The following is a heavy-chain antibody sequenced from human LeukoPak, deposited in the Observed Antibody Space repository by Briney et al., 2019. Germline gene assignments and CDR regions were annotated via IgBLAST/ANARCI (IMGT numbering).Heavy chain of an antibody. Sequence: SETLSLTCAVYGGSFSGYYWSWIRQPPGKGLEWIGEINHSGSTNYNPSLKSRVTISVDTSRNQFSLKLSSVTAADTAVYYCAGETAPGGHCSSTSCYGLDYWGQGTLVTVSS. D-gene: IGHD2-2*01. J-gene: IGHJ4*02. CDR1: GGSFSGYY. CDR2: INHSGST. V-gene: IGHV4-34*01. CDR3: AGETAPGGHCSSTSCYGLDY.